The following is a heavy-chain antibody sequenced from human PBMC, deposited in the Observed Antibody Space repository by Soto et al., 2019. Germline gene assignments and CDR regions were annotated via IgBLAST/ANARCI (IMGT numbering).Heavy chain of an antibody. CDR2: IYHSGTF. CDR3: VRSVPAATWQHSGMDV. V-gene: IGHV4-4*02. Sequence: QVRLQESGPQLVEPSGTLSLTSSVSGDSVSSSCFWSWVRQAPRKGLEWIGEIYHSGTFNYNPSFARRVSVSVDKSRNQLYLNLKSVTAADSAVYYCVRSVPAATWQHSGMDVWGQGTKVTVSS. J-gene: IGHJ6*02. CDR1: GDSVSSSCF. D-gene: IGHD2-2*01.